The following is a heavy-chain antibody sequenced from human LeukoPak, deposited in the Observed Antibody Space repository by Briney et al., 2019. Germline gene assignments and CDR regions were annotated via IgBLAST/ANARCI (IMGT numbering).Heavy chain of an antibody. CDR3: ARAGIVGADY. CDR1: GFTFSTYS. D-gene: IGHD1-26*01. J-gene: IGHJ4*02. Sequence: PGGSLRLSCAASGFTFSTYSMNWVRQAPGKGLGWVSYISSSSSTIYYADSVKGRFTISRDNAKNSLYLQMNSLRAEDTAVYYCARAGIVGADYWGQGTLVTVSS. CDR2: ISSSSSTI. V-gene: IGHV3-48*01.